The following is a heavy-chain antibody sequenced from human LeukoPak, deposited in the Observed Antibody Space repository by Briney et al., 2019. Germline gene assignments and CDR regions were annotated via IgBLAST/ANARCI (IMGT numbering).Heavy chain of an antibody. CDR1: GYTFTGYY. CDR2: INPNSGGT. V-gene: IGHV1-2*02. Sequence: ASVKVSCKASGYTFTGYYMHWVRQAPGQGLEWMGWINPNSGGTNYAQKFQGRVTMTRDTSTSTVYMELSSLRSEDTALYYCARGSLTLASFDHWGQGTQVTVSS. J-gene: IGHJ4*02. CDR3: ARGSLTLASFDH. D-gene: IGHD4/OR15-4a*01.